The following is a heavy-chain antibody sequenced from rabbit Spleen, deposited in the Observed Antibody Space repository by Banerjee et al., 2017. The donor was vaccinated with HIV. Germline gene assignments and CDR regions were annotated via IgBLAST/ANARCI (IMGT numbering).Heavy chain of an antibody. CDR3: ARGTYNSYQL. V-gene: IGHV1S45*01. CDR1: GLDFSSSYW. D-gene: IGHD6-1*01. CDR2: IYTGSGGGT. Sequence: QEQLEESGGDLVKPEGSLTLTCKASGLDFSSSYWICWVRQAPGKGLEWIACIYTGSGGGTAYASWAKGRFTISKTSSTTVTLQMTSLTVADTATYFCARGTYNSYQLWGQGTLVTVS. J-gene: IGHJ3*01.